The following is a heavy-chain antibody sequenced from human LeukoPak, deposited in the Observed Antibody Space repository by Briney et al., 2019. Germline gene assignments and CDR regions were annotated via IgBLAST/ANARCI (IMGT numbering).Heavy chain of an antibody. CDR3: ARDPTDYYDSSGAYYYYYMDV. J-gene: IGHJ6*03. CDR2: ISYDGSYK. D-gene: IGHD3-22*01. CDR1: GFTFSSYA. Sequence: PGGSLRLSSAASGFTFSSYAMHWVRQAPGKGLEWVAVISYDGSYKYYADSVKGRFTISRDNSKNTLYLQMNSLRAEDTAVYYCARDPTDYYDSSGAYYYYYMDVWGKGTTVTVSS. V-gene: IGHV3-30*04.